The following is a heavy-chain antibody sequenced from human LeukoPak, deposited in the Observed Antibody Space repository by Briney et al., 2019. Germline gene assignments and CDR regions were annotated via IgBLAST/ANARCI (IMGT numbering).Heavy chain of an antibody. J-gene: IGHJ4*02. CDR3: ARKKEDRGYVFSAAY. V-gene: IGHV1-69*13. Sequence: SVKVSCKASGGTFSSYAISWVRQAPGQGLEWMGGIIPIFGTANYAQKFQGRVTITADESTSTAYMELSSLRSEDTAVYYCARKKEDRGYVFSAAYGGRETLVTVSS. CDR2: IIPIFGTA. CDR1: GGTFSSYA. D-gene: IGHD5-12*01.